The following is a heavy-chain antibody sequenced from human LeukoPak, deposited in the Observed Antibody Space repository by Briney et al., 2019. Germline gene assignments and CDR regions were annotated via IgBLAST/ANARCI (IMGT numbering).Heavy chain of an antibody. Sequence: ASVKVSCKASGGTFSSYAISWVRQAPGQGLEWMGGIIPIFGTANYAQKFQGRVTITADESTSTAYMELSSLRSEDTAAYYCARASDRAQNYDFWSGYSSRFDYWGQGTLVTVSS. J-gene: IGHJ4*02. D-gene: IGHD3-3*01. CDR2: IIPIFGTA. V-gene: IGHV1-69*13. CDR3: ARASDRAQNYDFWSGYSSRFDY. CDR1: GGTFSSYA.